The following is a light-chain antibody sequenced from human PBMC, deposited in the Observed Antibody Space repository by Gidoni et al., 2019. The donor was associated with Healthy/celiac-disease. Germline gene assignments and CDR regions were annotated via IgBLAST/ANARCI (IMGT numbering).Light chain of an antibody. CDR3: QQYYSTPLT. V-gene: IGKV4-1*01. CDR1: QSGLYRSNNKNF. Sequence: DSVMTQSLDSLAVSLGERATINCKSSQSGLYRSNNKNFLAWYQQKPGQAPKLLIYWASTRESGVPDRFSGSGSGTDFTLTISSLQAEDVAVYYCQQYYSTPLTFGHGTKVDIK. CDR2: WAS. J-gene: IGKJ3*01.